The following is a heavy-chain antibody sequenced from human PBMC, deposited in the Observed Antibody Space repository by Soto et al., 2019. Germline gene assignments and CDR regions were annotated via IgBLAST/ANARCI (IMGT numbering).Heavy chain of an antibody. J-gene: IGHJ4*02. Sequence: QVQLVESGGGVVQPGRSLRLSCAASGFTFSSYGMHWVRQAPGKGLEWVAVIWYDGSNKYYADSVKGRFTISRDNSKNTLYLQMNSLRAEDTAVYYCARDRDWDYYFDYWGQGTLVTVSS. D-gene: IGHD3-9*01. V-gene: IGHV3-33*01. CDR1: GFTFSSYG. CDR2: IWYDGSNK. CDR3: ARDRDWDYYFDY.